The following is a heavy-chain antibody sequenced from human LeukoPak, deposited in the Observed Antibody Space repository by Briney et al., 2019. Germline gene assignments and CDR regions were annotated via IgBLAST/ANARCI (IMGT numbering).Heavy chain of an antibody. CDR2: ISAYNGNT. Sequence: ASVKVSCKASGYTFTSYGISWVRQAPGQGLEWMGWISAYNGNTNYAQKLQGRVTMTTDTSTSTAYMELRSLRSDDTAVYYCARVKRDSSSWDANYYYGMDVWGQGTTVTVSS. CDR3: ARVKRDSSSWDANYYYGMDV. D-gene: IGHD6-13*01. J-gene: IGHJ6*02. V-gene: IGHV1-18*01. CDR1: GYTFTSYG.